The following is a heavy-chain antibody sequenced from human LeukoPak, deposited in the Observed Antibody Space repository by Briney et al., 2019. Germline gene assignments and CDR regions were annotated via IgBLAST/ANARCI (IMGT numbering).Heavy chain of an antibody. D-gene: IGHD1-1*01. V-gene: IGHV1-69*04. J-gene: IGHJ4*02. CDR3: ATLGITGTWHADY. Sequence: SVKVSCKASGGTFSSYAISWVRQAPGQGLEWMGRIIPILGIANYAQKFQGRVTMTEDTSTDTAYMELSSLRSEDTAVYYCATLGITGTWHADYWGQGTLVTVSS. CDR1: GGTFSSYA. CDR2: IIPILGIA.